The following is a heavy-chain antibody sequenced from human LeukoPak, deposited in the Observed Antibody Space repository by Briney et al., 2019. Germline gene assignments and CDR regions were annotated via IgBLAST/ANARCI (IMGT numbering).Heavy chain of an antibody. J-gene: IGHJ6*02. D-gene: IGHD3-10*01. Sequence: PSETLSLTCAVSGGSISSGGYFWSWIRQHPGKGLEWIGYIHYSGSTYYSPSLKSRVIISVDTSKNQFSLKLNSVTAADTAVYYCARVGTNYYGYQLDVWGQGTTVTVSS. CDR2: IHYSGST. CDR3: ARVGTNYYGYQLDV. CDR1: GGSISSGGYF. V-gene: IGHV4-31*11.